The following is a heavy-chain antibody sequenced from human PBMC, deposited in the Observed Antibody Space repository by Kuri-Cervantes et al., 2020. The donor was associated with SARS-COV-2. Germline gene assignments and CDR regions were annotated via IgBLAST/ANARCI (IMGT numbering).Heavy chain of an antibody. CDR3: ARRSGDDQDAFDI. V-gene: IGHV5-10-1*01. D-gene: IGHD3-16*01. J-gene: IGHJ3*02. Sequence: GESLKISCKGSGYSFTNYWITWVRQMPGKGLEWMGRIDPSDSYTNYSPSFQGHVTISADKSFSTAYLQWSSLKASDTAMYYCARRSGDDQDAFDIWGQGTMVTVSS. CDR2: IDPSDSYT. CDR1: GYSFTNYW.